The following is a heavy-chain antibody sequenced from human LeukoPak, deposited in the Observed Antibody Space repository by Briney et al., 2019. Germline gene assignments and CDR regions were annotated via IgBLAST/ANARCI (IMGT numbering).Heavy chain of an antibody. J-gene: IGHJ4*02. Sequence: GGSLRLSCAASGFTFSSYWMSWVRQAPGKGLEWVANIKEDGSEKYYVDSVKGRFTISRDNAKSSLYLQMNSLRAEDTAVYYCERDREARRYQDLDYWGQGTLVTVSS. CDR1: GFTFSSYW. CDR2: IKEDGSEK. V-gene: IGHV3-7*01. D-gene: IGHD6-6*01. CDR3: ERDREARRYQDLDY.